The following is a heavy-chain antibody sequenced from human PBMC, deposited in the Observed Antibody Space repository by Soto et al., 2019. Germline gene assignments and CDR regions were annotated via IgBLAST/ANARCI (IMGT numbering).Heavy chain of an antibody. V-gene: IGHV1-2*04. J-gene: IGHJ6*04. CDR3: ARTVTTGYGMDV. CDR2: INPNSGGT. CDR1: GYTVTGYY. Sequence: ASVKVSCKASGYTVTGYYMHWVRQAPGQGLEWMGWINPNSGGTNYAQKFQGWVTMTRDTSISTAYMELSRLRSDDTAVYYCARTVTTGYGMDVWGKGTTVTVSS. D-gene: IGHD4-17*01.